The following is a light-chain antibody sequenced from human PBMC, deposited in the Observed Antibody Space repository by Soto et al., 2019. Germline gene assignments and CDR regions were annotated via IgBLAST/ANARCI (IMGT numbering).Light chain of an antibody. CDR1: QSVNSN. J-gene: IGKJ4*01. V-gene: IGKV3-15*01. CDR2: GAS. CDR3: QHRSSWPLT. Sequence: EIVMTQSPGTLSVSPGERATLSCRASQSVNSNLAWYQQKPGQAPRLLIYGASTRATAIPARFSGSGSGTDFTLTISSLEPEDFAVYYCQHRSSWPLTFGGGTKVDIK.